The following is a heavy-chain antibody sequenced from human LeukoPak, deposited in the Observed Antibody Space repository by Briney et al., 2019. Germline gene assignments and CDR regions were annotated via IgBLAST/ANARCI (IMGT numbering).Heavy chain of an antibody. CDR2: SKSKTDGGTT. CDR1: GFTFSKAW. Sequence: GGSLRLSCAASGFTFSKAWMSWVRQAPGKGLEWVGRSKSKTDGGTTDYAAPVKGRFTISRDDSKNTLYLQMDSLKTEDTAVYYCTTDGSGWPHWGQGTLVTVSS. J-gene: IGHJ4*02. V-gene: IGHV3-15*01. D-gene: IGHD6-19*01. CDR3: TTDGSGWPH.